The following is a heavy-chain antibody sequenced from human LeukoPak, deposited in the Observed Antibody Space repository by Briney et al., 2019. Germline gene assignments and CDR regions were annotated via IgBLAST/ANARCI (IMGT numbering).Heavy chain of an antibody. D-gene: IGHD3-3*01. J-gene: IGHJ6*03. CDR3: ARARDYDFPHYMDV. CDR1: GFTFDDYG. V-gene: IGHV3-20*04. CDR2: INWNGGST. Sequence: GGSLRLSCAASGFTFDDYGMSWVRQAPGKGLEWVSGINWNGGSTGYADSVKGRFTISRDNAKNSLYLQMNSLRAEDTALYYCARARDYDFPHYMDVWGKGTTVTVSS.